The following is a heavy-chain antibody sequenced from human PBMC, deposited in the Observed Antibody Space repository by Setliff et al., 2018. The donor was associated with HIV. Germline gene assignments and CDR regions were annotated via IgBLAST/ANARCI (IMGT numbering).Heavy chain of an antibody. CDR1: GYTLSELS. V-gene: IGHV1-24*01. D-gene: IGHD2-2*01. CDR2: FDPEDDET. Sequence: ASVKVSCKVSGYTLSELSMHWVRQAPGNGLEWMGGFDPEDDETIYAEKFQGRVTMTEDTSTDTAYMELSSLTSEDTAMYYCASSWYSPPYCSSTSCPCHYWGQGTLVTVSS. J-gene: IGHJ4*02. CDR3: ASSWYSPPYCSSTSCPCHY.